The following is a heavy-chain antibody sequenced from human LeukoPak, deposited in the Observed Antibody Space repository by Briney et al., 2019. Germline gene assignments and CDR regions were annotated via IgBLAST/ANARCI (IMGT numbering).Heavy chain of an antibody. Sequence: GSLRLSCSASGFXFSDYSMHWVRQAPGKGLEYVSGITSDGGSTTYADSVKGRFTISRDNAKNTLDLQMNSLRAEDTAVYYCARGGWGTAIDYWAQGTLVTVSS. J-gene: IGHJ4*02. D-gene: IGHD1-7*01. V-gene: IGHV3-74*01. CDR2: ITSDGGST. CDR1: GFXFSDYS. CDR3: ARGGWGTAIDY.